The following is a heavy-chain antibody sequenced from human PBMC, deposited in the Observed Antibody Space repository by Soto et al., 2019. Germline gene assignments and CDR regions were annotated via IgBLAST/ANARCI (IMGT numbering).Heavy chain of an antibody. Sequence: QVQLQESGPGLVKPSETLSLTCTVSGGSISSYYWSWIRQPPGKGLEWIGYIYYSGSTNYNPSLKSRVTISVDTSKNPFSLKLGSVTAADTAVYYCAKGATDILTGYYAGGAFDIWGQGTMVTVSS. V-gene: IGHV4-59*01. CDR3: AKGATDILTGYYAGGAFDI. J-gene: IGHJ3*02. CDR1: GGSISSYY. CDR2: IYYSGST. D-gene: IGHD3-9*01.